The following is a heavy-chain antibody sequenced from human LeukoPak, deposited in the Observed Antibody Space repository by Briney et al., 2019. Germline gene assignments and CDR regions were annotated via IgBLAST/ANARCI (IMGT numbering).Heavy chain of an antibody. CDR3: ATNRDCSGGSCYPYYYYYRDV. Sequence: SVKVSCKASGGTFSSYAISWVRQAPGQGLEWMGRIIPIFGTANYAQKFQGRVTITTDESTSTAYMELSSLRSEDTAVYYCATNRDCSGGSCYPYYYYYRDVWGKGTTVTVSS. CDR2: IIPIFGTA. V-gene: IGHV1-69*05. D-gene: IGHD2-15*01. CDR1: GGTFSSYA. J-gene: IGHJ6*03.